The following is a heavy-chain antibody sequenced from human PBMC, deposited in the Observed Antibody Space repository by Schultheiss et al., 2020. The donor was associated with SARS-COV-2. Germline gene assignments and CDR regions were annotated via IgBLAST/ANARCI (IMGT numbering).Heavy chain of an antibody. J-gene: IGHJ5*02. D-gene: IGHD1-7*01. V-gene: IGHV4-34*01. Sequence: SETLSLTCALYGGSFSGYYWSWIRQPPGKGLEWIGEINHSGSTNYNPSLKSRVTISVDTSKNQFSLKLSAVTAADTAVYYCARAKDPNWNYARPFDPWGQGALVTVSS. CDR1: GGSFSGYY. CDR2: INHSGST. CDR3: ARAKDPNWNYARPFDP.